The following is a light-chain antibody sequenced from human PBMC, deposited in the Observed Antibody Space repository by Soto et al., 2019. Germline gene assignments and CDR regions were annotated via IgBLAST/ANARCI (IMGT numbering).Light chain of an antibody. CDR1: SSDVGGYNY. Sequence: QSALAQPASVSGSPGQSITISCTGTSSDVGGYNYVSWYQHHPGKAPKLIIFDVSNRPSGISNRFSGSKSGNTASLTISGLQAEDEADYYCISYTSSSPYVFGTGTKGTVL. V-gene: IGLV2-14*03. CDR3: ISYTSSSPYV. CDR2: DVS. J-gene: IGLJ1*01.